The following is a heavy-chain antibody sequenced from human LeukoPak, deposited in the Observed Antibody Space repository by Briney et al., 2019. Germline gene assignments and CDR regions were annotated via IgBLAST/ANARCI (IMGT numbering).Heavy chain of an antibody. CDR3: ARHLVPTAMLTAFDI. CDR2: IKRDGSEK. CDR1: GFIFSTSW. D-gene: IGHD2-2*01. J-gene: IGHJ3*02. V-gene: IGHV3-7*03. Sequence: PGGSLRLSCAASGFIFSTSWMSWVRQAPGKGLEWVANIKRDGSEKYYVDSVKGRFTISRDNAKNSLYLQMNSLRAEDTAVYYCARHLVPTAMLTAFDIWGQGTMVTVSS.